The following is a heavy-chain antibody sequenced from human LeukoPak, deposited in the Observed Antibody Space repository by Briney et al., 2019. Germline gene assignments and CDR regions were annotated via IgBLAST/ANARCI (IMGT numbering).Heavy chain of an antibody. CDR2: LSWNGGSI. J-gene: IGHJ5*02. D-gene: IGHD6-6*01. Sequence: GGSLRLSCAASGFTFGDFAMLWVRQAPGKGLEWVSGLSWNGGSIGYADSVKGRFTISRDNAKNTLHLQMNSLRAEDTALYYCVKATYGHYSSSSISGNWFVPWGQGTLVSASS. CDR1: GFTFGDFA. V-gene: IGHV3-9*01. CDR3: VKATYGHYSSSSISGNWFVP.